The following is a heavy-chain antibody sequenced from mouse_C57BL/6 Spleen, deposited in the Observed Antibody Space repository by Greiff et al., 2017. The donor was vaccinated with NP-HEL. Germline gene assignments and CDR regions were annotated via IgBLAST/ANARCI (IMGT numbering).Heavy chain of an antibody. J-gene: IGHJ4*01. CDR2: INPSTGGT. D-gene: IGHD1-1*01. V-gene: IGHV1-42*01. Sequence: VQLQQSGPELVKPGASVKISCKASGYSFTGYYMNWVKQSPEKSLEWIGEINPSTGGTTYNQKFKAKATLTVDKSSSTAYMQLKSLTSEDSAVYYCARDYYGSSSMDYWGQGTSVTVSS. CDR3: ARDYYGSSSMDY. CDR1: GYSFTGYY.